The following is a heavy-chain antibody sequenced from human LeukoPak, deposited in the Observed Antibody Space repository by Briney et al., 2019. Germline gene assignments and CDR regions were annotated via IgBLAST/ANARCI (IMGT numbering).Heavy chain of an antibody. CDR1: GGTFSSYA. J-gene: IGHJ3*02. D-gene: IGHD3-22*01. Sequence: GASVKVSCKASGGTFSSYAISWVRQAPGQGLEWMGGIIPIFGTANYAQKFQGRVTITADKSTSTAYMELSSLRSEDTAVYYCARDVPDSLSAYDSSGYYYASAFDIWGQGAMVTVSS. V-gene: IGHV1-69*06. CDR2: IIPIFGTA. CDR3: ARDVPDSLSAYDSSGYYYASAFDI.